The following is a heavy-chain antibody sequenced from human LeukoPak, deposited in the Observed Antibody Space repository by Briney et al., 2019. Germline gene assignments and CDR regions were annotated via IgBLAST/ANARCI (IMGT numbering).Heavy chain of an antibody. J-gene: IGHJ4*02. Sequence: PGRSLRLSCAASGFTFSSYGMHWVRQAPGKGLEWVAVISYDGGNKYYADSVKGRFTISRDNSKNTLYLQMNSLRAEDTAVYYCAKGSAGYGYGDWGQGTLVTVSS. CDR1: GFTFSSYG. CDR3: AKGSAGYGYGD. CDR2: ISYDGGNK. D-gene: IGHD5-18*01. V-gene: IGHV3-30*18.